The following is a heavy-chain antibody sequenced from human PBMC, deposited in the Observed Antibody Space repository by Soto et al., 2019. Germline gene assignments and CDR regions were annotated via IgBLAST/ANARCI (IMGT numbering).Heavy chain of an antibody. J-gene: IGHJ6*03. D-gene: IGHD3-3*01. Sequence: ASVKVSCKASGYTFTSYDINWVRQATGQGLEWMGWMNPNSGNTGYAQKFQGRVTMTRNTSISTAYMELSSLRSEDTAVYYCARVTYYDFWCGYYPYYYYMDVSGKGTTVTVSS. CDR2: MNPNSGNT. V-gene: IGHV1-8*01. CDR1: GYTFTSYD. CDR3: ARVTYYDFWCGYYPYYYYMDV.